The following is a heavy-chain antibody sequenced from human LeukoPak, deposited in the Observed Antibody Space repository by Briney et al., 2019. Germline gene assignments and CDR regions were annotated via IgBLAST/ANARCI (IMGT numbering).Heavy chain of an antibody. Sequence: GGSLRLSCAASGFTFSSYAMSWVRQAPGQGMVGVSAISGSGGSTYYADSVKGRITISRDNSKNTLYLQMNSLRAEDTAVYYCAKDPSIGMDVWGQGTTVTVSS. CDR1: GFTFSSYA. V-gene: IGHV3-23*01. CDR2: ISGSGGST. J-gene: IGHJ6*02. CDR3: AKDPSIGMDV.